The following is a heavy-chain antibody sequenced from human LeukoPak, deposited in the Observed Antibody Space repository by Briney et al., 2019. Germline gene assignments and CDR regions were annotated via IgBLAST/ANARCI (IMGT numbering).Heavy chain of an antibody. CDR3: ARDGQRWSLDY. J-gene: IGHJ4*02. CDR1: GGSISSYY. D-gene: IGHD5-24*01. CDR2: IYYSGST. V-gene: IGHV4-59*01. Sequence: SETLSLTCTVSGGSISSYYWSWIRQPPGKGLEWIGYIYYSGSTNSNPSLKSRVTISVDTSKNQFSLRPTSVTAVDTAVYYCARDGQRWSLDYWGQGTLVTVSS.